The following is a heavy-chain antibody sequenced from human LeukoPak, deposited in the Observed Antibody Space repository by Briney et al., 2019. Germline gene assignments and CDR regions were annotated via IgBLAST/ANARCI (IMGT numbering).Heavy chain of an antibody. V-gene: IGHV1-24*01. Sequence: GASVKVSCKVSGYTLTEISMHWVRQSPGKGLEWMGGFVPEDGETIYAQKFQGRVTMTEDTSTDTAYMELSSLRSDDTAVYFCATLPRGHLFDSWGQGTLVTVSS. D-gene: IGHD3-10*01. J-gene: IGHJ4*02. CDR2: FVPEDGET. CDR1: GYTLTEIS. CDR3: ATLPRGHLFDS.